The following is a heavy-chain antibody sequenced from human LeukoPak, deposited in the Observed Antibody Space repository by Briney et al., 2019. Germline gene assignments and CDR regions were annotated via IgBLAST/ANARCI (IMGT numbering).Heavy chain of an antibody. CDR3: ATSGGSYLSGYYGMDV. CDR2: IWYDGSNK. CDR1: GFTFSSYG. V-gene: IGHV3-33*01. D-gene: IGHD1-26*01. J-gene: IGHJ6*02. Sequence: GRSLRLSCAASGFTFSSYGMHWVRQAPGKGLEWVAVIWYDGSNKYYADSVKGRFTISRDNSKNTLYLQMNSLRAEDTAVYYCATSGGSYLSGYYGMDVWGQGTTVTVSS.